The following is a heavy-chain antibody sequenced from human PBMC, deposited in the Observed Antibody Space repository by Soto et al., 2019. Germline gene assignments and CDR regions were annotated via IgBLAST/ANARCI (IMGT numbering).Heavy chain of an antibody. J-gene: IGHJ6*02. D-gene: IGHD2-15*01. CDR2: ITSGSSFI. V-gene: IGHV3-21*01. CDR1: AFTFSSYS. CDR3: ARSQRSGAMDV. Sequence: PGGSLRLSCVGSAFTFSSYSLNWVRQAPGKGLEWVSSITSGSSFIDYADSVKGRFTISRDDAKNSLLLQMSSLRADDTAVYYCARSQRSGAMDVWGQGTTVTVSS.